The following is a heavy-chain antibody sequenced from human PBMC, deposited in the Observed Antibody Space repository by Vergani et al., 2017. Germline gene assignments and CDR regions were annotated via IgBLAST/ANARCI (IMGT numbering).Heavy chain of an antibody. CDR2: ISYDGSNK. CDR1: GFTFSSYG. CDR3: ANTRLLEWSTFDY. V-gene: IGHV3-30*18. Sequence: QVQLVESGGGVVQPGRSLRLSCAASGFTFSSYGMHWVRQAPGKGLEWVAVISYDGSNKYYADSVKGRFTISRDNSKNTLSLQMNSLRAGDTAVYYCANTRLLEWSTFDYWGQGTLVTVSS. D-gene: IGHD3-3*01. J-gene: IGHJ4*02.